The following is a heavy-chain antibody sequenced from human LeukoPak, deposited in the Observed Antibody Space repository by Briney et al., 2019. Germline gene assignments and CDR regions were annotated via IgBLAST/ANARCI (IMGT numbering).Heavy chain of an antibody. D-gene: IGHD4-17*01. J-gene: IGHJ4*02. Sequence: ASVKVSCKASGGTFSSYAISWVRQAPGQGLEWMGGIIPIFGTANYAQKFQGRVTITTDESASTAYMELSSLRSEDTAVYYCAREDYGDYPRLVDWGQGTLVTVSS. V-gene: IGHV1-69*05. CDR2: IIPIFGTA. CDR1: GGTFSSYA. CDR3: AREDYGDYPRLVD.